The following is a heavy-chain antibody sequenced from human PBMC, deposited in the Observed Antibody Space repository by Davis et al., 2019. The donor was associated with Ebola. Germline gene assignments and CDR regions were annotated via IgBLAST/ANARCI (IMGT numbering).Heavy chain of an antibody. Sequence: ASVKVSCKASGYTFTSYGISWVRQAPGQGLEWMGWISAYNGNTNYAQKLQGRVTMTTDTSTSTAYMELRSLRSDDTAVYYCTRVPGTVVTPGAFDIWGQGTMVTVSS. CDR2: ISAYNGNT. CDR3: TRVPGTVVTPGAFDI. CDR1: GYTFTSYG. D-gene: IGHD4-23*01. V-gene: IGHV1-18*01. J-gene: IGHJ3*02.